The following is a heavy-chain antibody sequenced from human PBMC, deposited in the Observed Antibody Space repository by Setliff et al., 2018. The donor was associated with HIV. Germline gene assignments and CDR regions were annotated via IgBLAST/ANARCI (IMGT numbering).Heavy chain of an antibody. CDR1: GFTFSDNY. Sequence: GGSLRLSCSVSGFTFSDNYMGWIRLAPGKGLEWISSISHSSSPRHYADSVKGRFTISRDNAKNSLYLEMNRLRADDTAVYFCAREGYSGHDFGGDFDFWGQGTLVTVSS. CDR2: ISHSSSPR. CDR3: AREGYSGHDFGGDFDF. V-gene: IGHV3-11*01. J-gene: IGHJ4*02. D-gene: IGHD5-12*01.